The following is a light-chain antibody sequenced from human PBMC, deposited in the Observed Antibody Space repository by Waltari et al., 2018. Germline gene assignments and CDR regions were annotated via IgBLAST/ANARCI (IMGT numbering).Light chain of an antibody. Sequence: QSMVTQPPSVSAAPGQKVTIPCPGSSPNLSNNAVSWYHQLPGTAPKLLIFDNNQRPSEIPDRFSGSKSGTAATLDITGLQTGDEAIYYRASWDSSLKGVVFGGGTKLTVL. CDR1: SPNLSNNA. CDR2: DNN. V-gene: IGLV1-51*01. J-gene: IGLJ2*01. CDR3: ASWDSSLKGVV.